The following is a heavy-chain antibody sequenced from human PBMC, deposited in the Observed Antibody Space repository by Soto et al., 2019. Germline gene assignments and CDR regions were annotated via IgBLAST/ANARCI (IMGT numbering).Heavy chain of an antibody. CDR2: IKSKTDGGTT. CDR1: GFTFSNAW. Sequence: GGSLRLSCAASGFTFSNAWMSWVRQAPGKGLEWVGRIKSKTDGGTTDYAAPVKGRFTISRDDSKNTLYLQMNSLKTEDTAVYYCTTSADRDCSGGSCYSVYYYYYMDVWGKGTTVTVSS. J-gene: IGHJ6*03. CDR3: TTSADRDCSGGSCYSVYYYYYMDV. D-gene: IGHD2-15*01. V-gene: IGHV3-15*01.